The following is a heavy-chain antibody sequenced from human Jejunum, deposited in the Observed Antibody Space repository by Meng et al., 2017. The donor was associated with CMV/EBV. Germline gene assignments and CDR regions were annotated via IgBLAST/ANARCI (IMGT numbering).Heavy chain of an antibody. D-gene: IGHD1-26*01. J-gene: IGHJ4*02. Sequence: AYEFPFTSFSITWVRQAPGTGLECVSSISSSSSYIYYADSVKGRFTISRDDAESSLFLQMNSLGAEDTAVYYCARVLKGGTYFDNWGQGTQVTVSS. CDR2: ISSSSSYI. CDR1: EFPFTSFS. CDR3: ARVLKGGTYFDN. V-gene: IGHV3-21*01.